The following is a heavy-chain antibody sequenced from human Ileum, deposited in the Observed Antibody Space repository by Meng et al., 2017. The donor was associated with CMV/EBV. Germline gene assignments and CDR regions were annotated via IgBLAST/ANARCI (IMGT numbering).Heavy chain of an antibody. CDR1: GFTFSSYE. J-gene: IGHJ4*02. V-gene: IGHV3-48*03. Sequence: GGSLRLSCTVSGFTFSSYEFNWMRQAPGKGLEWISYIDNTGLSTYYAESVRGRFTVSRDNAQNTLYLQMNSLRAEDTAVYHCTRETSSCGGDCFDYWGQGALVTVSS. D-gene: IGHD2-21*01. CDR3: TRETSSCGGDCFDY. CDR2: IDNTGLST.